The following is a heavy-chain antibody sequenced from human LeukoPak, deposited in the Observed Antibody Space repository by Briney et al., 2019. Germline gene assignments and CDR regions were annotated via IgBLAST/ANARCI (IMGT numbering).Heavy chain of an antibody. J-gene: IGHJ4*02. CDR2: IKTDGSEQ. V-gene: IGHV3-7*01. CDR1: GFRFTDHW. Sequence: GGSLTLSCVASGFRFTDHWMNWFRQAPGKELEWVATIKTDGSEQYYVDSVKGRFTISRDNAKESPYLQISSLRAEDTAVYYCARDVGWLQSDYWGQGTLVTVSS. CDR3: ARDVGWLQSDY. D-gene: IGHD5-24*01.